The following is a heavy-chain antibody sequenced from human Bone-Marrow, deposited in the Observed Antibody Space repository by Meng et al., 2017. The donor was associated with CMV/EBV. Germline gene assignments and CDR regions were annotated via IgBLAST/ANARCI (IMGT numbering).Heavy chain of an antibody. D-gene: IGHD2-2*01. J-gene: IGHJ6*02. CDR3: ARGFLPARGYYYGMDV. Sequence: SEILSLTCTVSGGSISSSSYYWGWIRQPPGKGLEWIGSIYYSGSTYYNPSLKSRVTISVDTSKNQFSLKLSSVTAADTAVYYCARGFLPARGYYYGMDVWGQGTTVPVSS. CDR2: IYYSGST. CDR1: GGSISSSSYY. V-gene: IGHV4-39*07.